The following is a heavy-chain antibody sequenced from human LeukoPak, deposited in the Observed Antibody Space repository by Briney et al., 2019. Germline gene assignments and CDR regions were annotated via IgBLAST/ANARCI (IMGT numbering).Heavy chain of an antibody. CDR3: AKDLGMVQP. V-gene: IGHV3-23*01. J-gene: IGHJ5*02. CDR1: GFTVSSNY. Sequence: GGSLRLSCAASGFTVSSNYMSWVRQAPGKGLEWVSAISGSGGSTYYADSVRGRFTISRDNSKNTLYLQTNSLRAEDTAVYYCAKDLGMVQPWGQGTLVTVSS. D-gene: IGHD3-10*01. CDR2: ISGSGGST.